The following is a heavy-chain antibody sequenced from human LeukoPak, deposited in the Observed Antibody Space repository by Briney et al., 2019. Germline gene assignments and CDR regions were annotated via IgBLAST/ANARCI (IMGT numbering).Heavy chain of an antibody. Sequence: NPGGSLRLSCAASGFTFGSYSMNWVRQAPGKGLEGVSSISTSSSYKYYADSIKGRFTISRDNAKDSLYLEMNSLIVEDTAVYFCARAPDFVVVPASDYWGQGTLVTVSS. V-gene: IGHV3-21*01. J-gene: IGHJ4*02. CDR1: GFTFGSYS. CDR3: ARAPDFVVVPASDY. CDR2: ISTSSSYK. D-gene: IGHD2-2*01.